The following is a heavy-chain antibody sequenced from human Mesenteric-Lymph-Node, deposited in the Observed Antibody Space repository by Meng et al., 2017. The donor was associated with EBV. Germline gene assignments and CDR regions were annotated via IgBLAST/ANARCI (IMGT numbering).Heavy chain of an antibody. Sequence: VESGSVVVQPGVSLRLSCAASGFTCRNYARSWVRQAPGKGLEWVSTTSGGGDITYYADSVKGRFTISRDNSKNTLFLQMNSLKAEDTAVYYCANESFPWGQGTLVTVSS. V-gene: IGHV3-23*04. CDR3: ANESFP. CDR2: TSGGGDIT. J-gene: IGHJ5*02. CDR1: GFTCRNYA.